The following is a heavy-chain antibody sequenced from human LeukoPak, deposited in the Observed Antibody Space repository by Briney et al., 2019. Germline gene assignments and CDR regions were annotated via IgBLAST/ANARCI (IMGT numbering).Heavy chain of an antibody. CDR2: IIPILGTE. J-gene: IGHJ4*02. CDR3: ARVSGSYSYTDYFDY. D-gene: IGHD1-26*01. CDR1: GGTFSTYA. Sequence: SVKVSCKASGGTFSTYAISWVRQAPGQGLEWMGGIIPILGTENYAQKFQGRVTITTDESTRTAYMELRRLRSEDTALYYCARVSGSYSYTDYFDYWGQGTLVTVSS. V-gene: IGHV1-69*05.